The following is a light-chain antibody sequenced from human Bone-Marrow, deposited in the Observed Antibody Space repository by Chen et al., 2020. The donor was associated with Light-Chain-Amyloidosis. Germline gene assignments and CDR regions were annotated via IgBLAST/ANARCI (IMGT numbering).Light chain of an antibody. V-gene: IGLV3-21*02. CDR2: DDS. CDR3: QVWDRSSDRPV. Sequence: SYVLTQPSSVSVAPGQTATIACGGNNIGSTSVHWYQQTPGQAPLLVVYDDSDRPSGIPERLSGSNSGNTATLTISRVEAGDEADYYCQVWDRSSDRPVFGGGTKLTCL. CDR1: NIGSTS. J-gene: IGLJ3*02.